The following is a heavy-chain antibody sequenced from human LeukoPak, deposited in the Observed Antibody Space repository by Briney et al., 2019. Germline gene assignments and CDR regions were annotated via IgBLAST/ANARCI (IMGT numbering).Heavy chain of an antibody. CDR3: ARGSLVGAADY. V-gene: IGHV1-18*04. J-gene: IGHJ4*02. CDR2: ISAYNGNT. Sequence: GASVKVSCKASGYTFPSYFMHWVRQAPGQGLEWMGWISAYNGNTNYAQKLQGRVTMTTDTSTSTAYMELRSLRSDDTAVYYCARGSLVGAADYWGQGTLVTVSS. CDR1: GYTFPSYF. D-gene: IGHD1-26*01.